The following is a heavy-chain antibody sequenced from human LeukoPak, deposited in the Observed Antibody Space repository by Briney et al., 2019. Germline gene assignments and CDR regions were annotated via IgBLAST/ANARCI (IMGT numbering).Heavy chain of an antibody. J-gene: IGHJ4*02. CDR3: ARHTYYDFWSGYQVLYFDY. D-gene: IGHD3-3*01. CDR2: IYYSGST. CDR1: GGSISSSSYY. V-gene: IGHV4-39*01. Sequence: PSETLSLTCTVSGGSISSSSYYWGWIRQPPGKGREWVGSIYYSGSTYYNPSLKIRVTISVDTSKNQFSLKLSSVTAADTAVYYCARHTYYDFWSGYQVLYFDYWGQGTLVTVSS.